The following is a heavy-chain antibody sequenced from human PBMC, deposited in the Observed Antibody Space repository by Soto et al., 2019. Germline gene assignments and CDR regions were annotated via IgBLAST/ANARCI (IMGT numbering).Heavy chain of an antibody. Sequence: PGGSLRLSCAASGFTFSSYGMHWVRQAPGKGLEWVAVISYDGSNKYYADSVKGRFTISRDNSKNTLYLQMNSLRAEDTAVYYCAKDREKQTKGEYYFDYWGQGTLVTVSS. D-gene: IGHD1-1*01. J-gene: IGHJ4*02. V-gene: IGHV3-30*18. CDR1: GFTFSSYG. CDR3: AKDREKQTKGEYYFDY. CDR2: ISYDGSNK.